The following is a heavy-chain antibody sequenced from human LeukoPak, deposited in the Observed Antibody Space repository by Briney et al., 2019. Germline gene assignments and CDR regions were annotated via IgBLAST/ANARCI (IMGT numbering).Heavy chain of an antibody. Sequence: GGSLRLSCAASGFTFGSYSMNWVRQAPGKGLEWVSSISSSSSYIYYADSVKGRFTISRDNAKNSLYLQMNSLRAEDTAVYYCARESNSGSYYDAFGIWGQGTMVTVSS. J-gene: IGHJ3*02. CDR2: ISSSSSYI. CDR1: GFTFGSYS. D-gene: IGHD1-26*01. CDR3: ARESNSGSYYDAFGI. V-gene: IGHV3-21*01.